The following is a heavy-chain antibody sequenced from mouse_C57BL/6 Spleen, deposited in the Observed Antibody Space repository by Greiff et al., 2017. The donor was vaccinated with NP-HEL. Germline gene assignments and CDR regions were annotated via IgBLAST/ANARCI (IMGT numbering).Heavy chain of an antibody. CDR2: IDPEDGDT. Sequence: EVKLQESGAELVRPGASVKLSCTASGFNIKDYYMHWVKQRPEQGLEWIGRIDPEDGDTEYAPKFQGKATMTADTSSNTAYLQLSSLTSEDTAVYYCARNYGSSYGYFDVWGTGTTVTVSS. J-gene: IGHJ1*03. V-gene: IGHV14-1*01. CDR1: GFNIKDYY. D-gene: IGHD1-1*01. CDR3: ARNYGSSYGYFDV.